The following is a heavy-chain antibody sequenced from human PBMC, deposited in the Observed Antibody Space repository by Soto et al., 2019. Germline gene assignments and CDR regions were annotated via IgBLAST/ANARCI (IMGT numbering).Heavy chain of an antibody. CDR1: GGSFSGYY. J-gene: IGHJ5*02. CDR3: ARDYGIAVAGNWFDP. V-gene: IGHV4-34*01. Sequence: SETLSLTCAVYGGSFSGYYWSWIRQPPGKGLGWIGEINHSGSTNYNPSLKSRVTISVDTSKNQFSLKLSSVTAADTAVYYCARDYGIAVAGNWFDPWGQGTLVTVSS. CDR2: INHSGST. D-gene: IGHD6-19*01.